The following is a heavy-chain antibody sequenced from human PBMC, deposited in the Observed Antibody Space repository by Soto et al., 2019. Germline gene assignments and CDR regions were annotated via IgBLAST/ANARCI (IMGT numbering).Heavy chain of an antibody. Sequence: PSETLSLTCGVSGGSFSGLYWSWIRQPPGTGLEWIGEINHSGSTNYNPSLKSRVTVSVDTSKSQFSLKLSSVTAADTAIYYCARRQSYYDTSGYYSYSFDYWGQGTLVTVSS. CDR2: INHSGST. V-gene: IGHV4-34*01. J-gene: IGHJ4*02. CDR1: GGSFSGLY. D-gene: IGHD3-22*01. CDR3: ARRQSYYDTSGYYSYSFDY.